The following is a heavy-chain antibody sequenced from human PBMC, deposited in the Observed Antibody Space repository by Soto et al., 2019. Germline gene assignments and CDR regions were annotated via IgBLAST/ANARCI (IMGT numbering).Heavy chain of an antibody. CDR1: GFTFSSYA. CDR3: AKDRSGWREPYYFDY. Sequence: EVQLLESGGGLVQPGGSLRLSCAASGFTFSSYAMSWVRQAPGKGLEWVAAISGSGGSTYYADSVKGRFTISRDNSKNTLYLQMNSLRAEDTAVYYCAKDRSGWREPYYFDYWGQGTLVTVSS. CDR2: ISGSGGST. D-gene: IGHD6-19*01. V-gene: IGHV3-23*01. J-gene: IGHJ4*02.